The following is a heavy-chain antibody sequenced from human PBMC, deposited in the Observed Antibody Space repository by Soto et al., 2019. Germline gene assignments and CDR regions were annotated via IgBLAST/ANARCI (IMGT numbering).Heavy chain of an antibody. D-gene: IGHD3-10*01. J-gene: IGHJ6*02. CDR3: VIFTMVRGVITSYYYYYGMDV. Sequence: GGSLRLSCAASGFTFSSYAMSWVRQAPGKGLEWVSAISGSGGSTYYADSVKGRFTISRDNSKNTLYLQMNSLRAEDTAVYYCVIFTMVRGVITSYYYYYGMDVWGQGTTVTVSS. CDR1: GFTFSSYA. V-gene: IGHV3-23*01. CDR2: ISGSGGST.